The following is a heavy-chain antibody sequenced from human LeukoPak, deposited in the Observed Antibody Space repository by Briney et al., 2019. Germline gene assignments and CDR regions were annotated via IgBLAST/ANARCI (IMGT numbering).Heavy chain of an antibody. Sequence: KPGGSLRLSCAASGFTFSNYGMSWVRQPPGKGLEWIGEINHSGSTNYNPSLKSRVTISVDTSKNQFSLKLSSVTAADTAVYYCARRGRDYYYYYMDVWGKGTTVTVSS. CDR2: INHSGST. D-gene: IGHD3-16*01. CDR3: ARRGRDYYYYYMDV. CDR1: GFTFSNYG. J-gene: IGHJ6*03. V-gene: IGHV4-34*01.